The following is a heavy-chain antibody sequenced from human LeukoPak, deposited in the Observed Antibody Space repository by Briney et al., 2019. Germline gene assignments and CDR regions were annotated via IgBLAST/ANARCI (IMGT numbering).Heavy chain of an antibody. CDR3: ATGRDGAADY. CDR1: GGSISSGGYY. CDR2: IYHSGST. D-gene: IGHD4-17*01. J-gene: IGHJ4*02. Sequence: SQTLSLTCTVSGGSISSGGYYWSWIRQPRGKGLEWIGYIYHSGSTYYNPSLKSRVTISVDRSKNQFSLKLSSVTAADTAVYYCATGRDGAADYWGQGTLVTVSS. V-gene: IGHV4-30-2*01.